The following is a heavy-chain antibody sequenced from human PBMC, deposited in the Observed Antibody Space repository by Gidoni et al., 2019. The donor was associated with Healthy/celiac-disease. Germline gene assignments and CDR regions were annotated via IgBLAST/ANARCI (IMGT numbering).Heavy chain of an antibody. D-gene: IGHD4-4*01. J-gene: IGHJ5*02. CDR2: IYHSGST. V-gene: IGHV4-4*02. CDR3: ARDKGDDYSNLGWFDP. CDR1: GGPISSRNG. Sequence: QVQLQESGPGLVKPSGTLSLTCAVSGGPISSRNGWSWVRQPPGKGLEGIGEIYHSGSTNYNPSLKSRVTISVDKSKNQFSLKLSSVTAADTAVYYCARDKGDDYSNLGWFDPWGQGTLVTVSS.